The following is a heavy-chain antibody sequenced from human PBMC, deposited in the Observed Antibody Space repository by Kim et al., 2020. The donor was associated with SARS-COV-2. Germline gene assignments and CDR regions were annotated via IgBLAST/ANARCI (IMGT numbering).Heavy chain of an antibody. V-gene: IGHV1-69*13. CDR2: IIPIFGTA. D-gene: IGHD1-20*01. Sequence: SVKVSCKASGGTFSSYAISWVRQAPGQGLEWMGGIIPIFGTANYAQKFQGRVTITADESTSTAYMELSSLRSEDTAVYYCAREEASRYSFDYWGQGTLVTVSS. CDR1: GGTFSSYA. J-gene: IGHJ4*02. CDR3: AREEASRYSFDY.